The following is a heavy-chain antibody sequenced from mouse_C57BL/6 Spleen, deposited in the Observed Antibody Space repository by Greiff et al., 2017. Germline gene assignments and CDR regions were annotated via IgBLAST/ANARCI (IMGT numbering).Heavy chain of an antibody. D-gene: IGHD3-2*02. CDR1: GYTFTSYW. J-gene: IGHJ4*01. CDR2: IHPNSGST. V-gene: IGHV1-64*01. CDR3: ARGGRQLRLPCAMDY. Sequence: VQLQQSGAELVKPGASVKLSCKASGYTFTSYWMHWVKQRPGQGLEWIGMIHPNSGSTNYNEKFKSKATLTVDKSSSTAYMQLSSLTSEDSAVYYCARGGRQLRLPCAMDYWGQGTSVTVSS.